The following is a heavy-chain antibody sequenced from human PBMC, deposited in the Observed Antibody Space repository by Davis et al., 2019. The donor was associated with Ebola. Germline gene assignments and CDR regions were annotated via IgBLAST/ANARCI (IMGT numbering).Heavy chain of an antibody. Sequence: ASVKVSCKASGYTFTGYYIHWVRQAPGQGLEWMGWINPNSGGTKYAQKFQGRVTITADESTSTIYMELSSLRSEDTAVYYCARERYRDGSDYFFEQSHWGQGTLVTVSS. CDR3: ARERYRDGSDYFFEQSH. D-gene: IGHD3-10*01. CDR2: INPNSGGT. V-gene: IGHV1-2*02. CDR1: GYTFTGYY. J-gene: IGHJ4*02.